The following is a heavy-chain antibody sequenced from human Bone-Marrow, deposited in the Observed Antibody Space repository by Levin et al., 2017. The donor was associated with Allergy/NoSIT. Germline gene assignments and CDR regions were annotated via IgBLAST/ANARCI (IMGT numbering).Heavy chain of an antibody. CDR1: GFAFEEYA. J-gene: IGHJ5*02. CDR3: AGYNNSGYYGWFDP. D-gene: IGHD3-22*01. CDR2: LSWNGGDI. Sequence: QAGGSLRLSCAGSGFAFEEYAMHWVRQAPGKGLEWVSGLSWNGGDIGYADSVKGRFTISRDNAKNFLYLQMNSLRPEDTALYYCAGYNNSGYYGWFDPWGQGTPVTVSS. V-gene: IGHV3-9*01.